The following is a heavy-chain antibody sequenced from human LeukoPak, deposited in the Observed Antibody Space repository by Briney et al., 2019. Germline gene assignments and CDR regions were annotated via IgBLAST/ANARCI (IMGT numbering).Heavy chain of an antibody. CDR1: GYTFNSYG. J-gene: IGHJ4*02. D-gene: IGHD2/OR15-2a*01. Sequence: ASVKVSCKASGYTFNSYGISWVRQAPGQGLEWMVWITSYNGNTMYAQKLQDRLTLTTDTSTSTAYMQLRSLRSDDTAVYYCARDWASTTNPYFVDYWGQGTLVAVSS. V-gene: IGHV1-18*01. CDR3: ARDWASTTNPYFVDY. CDR2: ITSYNGNT.